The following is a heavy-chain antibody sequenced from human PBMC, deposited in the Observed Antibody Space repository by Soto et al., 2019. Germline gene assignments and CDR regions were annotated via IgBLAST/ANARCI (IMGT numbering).Heavy chain of an antibody. V-gene: IGHV3-21*01. D-gene: IGHD5-12*01. CDR1: GFTFSSYS. Sequence: GGSLRLSCAASGFTFSSYSMNWVRQAPGKGLEWVSSISSSSSYIYYADSVKGRFTISRDNAKNSPYLQMNSLRAEDTAVYYCASRSGRDGYNYWGQGTLVTVSS. CDR2: ISSSSSYI. J-gene: IGHJ4*02. CDR3: ASRSGRDGYNY.